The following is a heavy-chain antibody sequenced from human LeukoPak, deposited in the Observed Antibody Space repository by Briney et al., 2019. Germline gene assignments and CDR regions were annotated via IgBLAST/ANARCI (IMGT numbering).Heavy chain of an antibody. CDR1: GYKFTSYG. V-gene: IGHV1-18*01. D-gene: IGHD6-19*01. J-gene: IGHJ4*02. CDR3: VRLSGQWLVHSYFDH. Sequence: ASVKVSCKASGYKFTSYGIAWVRQAPGPGPENMGWISTHNGLANYSEKFRGRVTMTTDTSTSTAYMELKSLRSDDTAIYYCVRLSGQWLVHSYFDHWGQGTQVTVSS. CDR2: ISTHNGLA.